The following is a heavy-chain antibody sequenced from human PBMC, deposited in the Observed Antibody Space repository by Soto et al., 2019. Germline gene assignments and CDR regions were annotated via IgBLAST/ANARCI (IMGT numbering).Heavy chain of an antibody. CDR2: ISLYSDGT. D-gene: IGHD2-2*01. CDR1: GYTFSNYG. J-gene: IGHJ5*02. CDR3: ARVVPGAEAWFGP. Sequence: QVQLVQSGGEVKRPGASVKVSCKTSGYTFSNYGITWVRQAPGQPLEWLGWISLYSDGTNYAQKFHGIVSMTTDTSTPTDYMELRSLRSDDTPVYYCARVVPGAEAWFGPWGQGTMVTVSS. V-gene: IGHV1-18*01.